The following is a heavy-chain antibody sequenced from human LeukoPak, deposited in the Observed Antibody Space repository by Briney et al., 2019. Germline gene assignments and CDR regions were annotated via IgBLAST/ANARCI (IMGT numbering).Heavy chain of an antibody. J-gene: IGHJ6*03. D-gene: IGHD2/OR15-2a*01. Sequence: PGGSLRLSCAASGFTVSSNYMSWVRQAPGKGLEWVSSISRGSTKITYADSVKGRFTISRDNAKNSLYLQMNSLRVEDTAVYYCVRVSPLTFYYYMDVWGKGTTVTVSS. V-gene: IGHV3-21*01. CDR2: ISRGSTKI. CDR3: VRVSPLTFYYYMDV. CDR1: GFTVSSNY.